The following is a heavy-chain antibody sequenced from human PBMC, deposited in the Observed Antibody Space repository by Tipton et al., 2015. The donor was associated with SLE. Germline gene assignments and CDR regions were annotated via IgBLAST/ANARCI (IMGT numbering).Heavy chain of an antibody. D-gene: IGHD3-22*01. Sequence: QVQLVQSGAEVKKPGASVKVSCKASGYTFTAYYIYWVRQAPGQGLEWMGWINPNTGGTNYVQKFQGRVTMTRDTSITTAYMELSRLKSDDTAVYYCVRDLFYYDGSGYLDSWGQGTLVTVSS. J-gene: IGHJ4*02. CDR2: INPNTGGT. V-gene: IGHV1-2*02. CDR1: GYTFTAYY. CDR3: VRDLFYYDGSGYLDS.